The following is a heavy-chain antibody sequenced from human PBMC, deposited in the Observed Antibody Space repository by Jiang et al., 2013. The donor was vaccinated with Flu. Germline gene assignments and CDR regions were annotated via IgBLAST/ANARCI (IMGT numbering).Heavy chain of an antibody. J-gene: IGHJ2*01. Sequence: VQLLESGGGVVQPGTSLRLSCAASGFTFSSSTIHWVRQAPGKGLEWVAVVSPDGSNKYYADSVKGRFTISRDNSRSTLYLQMSSLRPDDTAVYYCASPSMIVVVTRWYFDLWGLAPWSLSP. CDR1: GFTFSSST. V-gene: IGHV3-30-3*01. CDR2: VSPDGSNK. D-gene: IGHD3-22*01. CDR3: ASPSMIVVVTRWYFDL.